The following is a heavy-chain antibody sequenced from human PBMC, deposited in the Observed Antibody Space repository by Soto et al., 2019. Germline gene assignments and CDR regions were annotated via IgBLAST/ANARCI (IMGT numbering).Heavy chain of an antibody. CDR2: ISPNGGTT. Sequence: HPGGSLRLSCAASGFTFSSHAMHWVRQAPGKGLEFVSAISPNGGTTYYANSVKGRFIISRDNSKNTLYLQMGSLRAEDMAVYYCARGHVDIVATTDYWGQGTLVTVSS. D-gene: IGHD5-12*01. CDR3: ARGHVDIVATTDY. V-gene: IGHV3-64*01. CDR1: GFTFSSHA. J-gene: IGHJ4*02.